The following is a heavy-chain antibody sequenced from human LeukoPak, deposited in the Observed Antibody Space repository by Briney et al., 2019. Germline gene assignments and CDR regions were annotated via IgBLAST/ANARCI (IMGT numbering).Heavy chain of an antibody. CDR2: ISYDGSNK. D-gene: IGHD6-13*01. CDR1: GFTFSSYG. V-gene: IGHV3-30*18. J-gene: IGHJ4*02. Sequence: GGSLRLSCAASGFTFSSYGMHWVRQAPGKGLEWVAVISYDGSNKYYADSVKGRFTISRDNSKNTLYLQMNSLRAEDTAVYYCAKDRELGIAAAGTGFDYWGQGSLVTVSS. CDR3: AKDRELGIAAAGTGFDY.